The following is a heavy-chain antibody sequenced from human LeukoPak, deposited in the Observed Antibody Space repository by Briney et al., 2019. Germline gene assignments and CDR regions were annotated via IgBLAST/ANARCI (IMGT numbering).Heavy chain of an antibody. D-gene: IGHD6-19*01. V-gene: IGHV3-66*04. CDR1: GFTVSSNY. Sequence: GGSLRLSCAASGFTVSSNYMSWVRQAPGKGLEWVSVIYSGGSTYYADSVKGRFTISRDNSKNTLYLQMNSLRAEDTSVYYCARHVSGWSSAFDIWSQGTMVTVSS. CDR2: IYSGGST. J-gene: IGHJ3*02. CDR3: ARHVSGWSSAFDI.